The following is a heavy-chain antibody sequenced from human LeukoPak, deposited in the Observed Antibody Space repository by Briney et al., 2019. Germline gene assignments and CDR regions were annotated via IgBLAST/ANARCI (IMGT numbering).Heavy chain of an antibody. J-gene: IGHJ4*02. CDR3: ARIYYGSGSFYN. CDR1: EFTFSDYY. Sequence: GGSLRLSCAASEFTFSDYYMSWIRQAPGKGLEWVSYISSSGIYTNYADSVKGRFTISRDNAKNSLYLQMNSLRAEDTAVYYCARIYYGSGSFYNWGQGTLVTVSS. V-gene: IGHV3-11*03. D-gene: IGHD3-10*01. CDR2: ISSSGIYT.